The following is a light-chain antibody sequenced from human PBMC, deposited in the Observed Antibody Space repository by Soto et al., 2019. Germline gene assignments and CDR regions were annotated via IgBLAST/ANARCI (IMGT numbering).Light chain of an antibody. J-gene: IGLJ1*01. CDR2: EVS. CDR1: SSDVGAYDY. V-gene: IGLV2-14*03. CDR3: SSYKSSSTRV. Sequence: QSALTQPASVSGSPGQSITISCTGTSSDVGAYDYVSWYQQHPDKAPKLMIYEVSNRPSGVSNRFSGSKSVDTATLTISGLQADYEADYYCSSYKSSSTRVFGTVTEVTVL.